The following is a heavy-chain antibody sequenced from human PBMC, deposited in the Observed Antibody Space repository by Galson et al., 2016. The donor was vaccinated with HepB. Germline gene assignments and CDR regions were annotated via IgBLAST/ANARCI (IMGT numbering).Heavy chain of an antibody. J-gene: IGHJ6*02. V-gene: IGHV3-13*01. CDR2: IGTVGDT. CDR3: ARKPRVYYYGMDV. Sequence: SLRLSCAASGFTFSSYDMHWVRQATGKGLGWVSAIGTVGDTYYPGSVKGRFTISRENAKNSLYLQMKSLRVEDTAVYYCARKPRVYYYGMDVWGQGTTVTVSS. CDR1: GFTFSSYD.